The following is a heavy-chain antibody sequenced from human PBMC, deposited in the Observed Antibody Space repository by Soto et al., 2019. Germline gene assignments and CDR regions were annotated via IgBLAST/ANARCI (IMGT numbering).Heavy chain of an antibody. CDR2: RYYSEST. CDR3: ARTKCSGGSCYSWSLDY. Sequence: SETLSLTCTVSGGSITTGGYYWSWIRQLPGKGLEWIGHRYYSESTYYNPSLKSRVSISLDTSKNQFSLKLSFVTAADTAMYYCARTKCSGGSCYSWSLDYRGQGTPVTV. J-gene: IGHJ4*02. CDR1: GGSITTGGYY. D-gene: IGHD2-15*01. V-gene: IGHV4-31*03.